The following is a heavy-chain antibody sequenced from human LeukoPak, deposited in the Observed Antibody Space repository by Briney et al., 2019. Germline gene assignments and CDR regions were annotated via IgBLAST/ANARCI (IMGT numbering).Heavy chain of an antibody. Sequence: GGSLRLSCAASGFTFDDYAMHWVRQAPGKGLEWVSGIRWNSGSIGYADSVKGRFTISRDNAKNSLYLQMNSLRAEDTAVYYCARAPDSSGWYFYYYYYMDVWGKGTTVTISS. D-gene: IGHD6-19*01. V-gene: IGHV3-9*01. CDR3: ARAPDSSGWYFYYYYYMDV. CDR2: IRWNSGSI. J-gene: IGHJ6*03. CDR1: GFTFDDYA.